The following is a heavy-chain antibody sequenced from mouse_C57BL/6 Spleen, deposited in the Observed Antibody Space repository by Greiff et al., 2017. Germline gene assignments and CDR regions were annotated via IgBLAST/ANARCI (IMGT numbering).Heavy chain of an antibody. CDR3: AREGNDYGYFDY. CDR2: ISSGSSTI. J-gene: IGHJ2*01. V-gene: IGHV5-17*01. CDR1: GFTFSDYG. Sequence: EVKLMESGGGLVKPGGSLKLSCAASGFTFSDYGMHWVRQAPEKGLEWVAYISSGSSTIYYADTVKGRFTISRDNAKNTLFLQMTSLRSEDTAMDYCAREGNDYGYFDYWGQGTTLTVSS. D-gene: IGHD2-4*01.